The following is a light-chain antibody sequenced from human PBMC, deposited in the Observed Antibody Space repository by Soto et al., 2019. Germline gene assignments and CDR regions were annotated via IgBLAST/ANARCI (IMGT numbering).Light chain of an antibody. CDR2: AAS. J-gene: IGKJ1*01. CDR1: QGIRNY. Sequence: DTQMTQSPSYLSASVGDRATITCRASQGIRNYLAWYQQKPGKVPKLLIYAASTLQSGVPSRYSGSGSGTDFARTISSLQPEDVATYYCQKHSSAPLTFGQWTKVET. V-gene: IGKV1-27*01. CDR3: QKHSSAPLT.